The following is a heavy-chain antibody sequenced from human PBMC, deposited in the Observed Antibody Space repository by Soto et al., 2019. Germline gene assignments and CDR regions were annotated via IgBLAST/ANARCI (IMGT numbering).Heavy chain of an antibody. CDR1: GFTVGNNY. J-gene: IGHJ4*02. Sequence: EVQLVESGGGLIQPGGSLTLSCAASGFTVGNNYMSWVRQAPGKGLEWVSLIYSTGTTKYADSVKGRFTVSRDNAKNTLYLQTNSLRAEDTAVYYCAKDVRGSGSNYNSVGYWGQGTRVTVSS. CDR3: AKDVRGSGSNYNSVGY. D-gene: IGHD3-10*01. CDR2: IYSTGTT. V-gene: IGHV3-53*01.